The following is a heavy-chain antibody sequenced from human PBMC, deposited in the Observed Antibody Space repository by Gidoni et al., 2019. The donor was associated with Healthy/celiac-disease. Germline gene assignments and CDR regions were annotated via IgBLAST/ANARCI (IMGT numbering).Heavy chain of an antibody. CDR3: AKKRGYSYAELDY. Sequence: EVQLLESGGGLVQPGGSLRLSCAASGFTFSSFAMSWVRQAPGKGLEWVSAIRGSGGSTYSADTVKGRFTDSRDNSKNTLYLQMNSLRAEATAVYYCAKKRGYSYAELDYWGQGTLATVS. D-gene: IGHD5-18*01. J-gene: IGHJ4*02. V-gene: IGHV3-23*01. CDR1: GFTFSSFA. CDR2: IRGSGGST.